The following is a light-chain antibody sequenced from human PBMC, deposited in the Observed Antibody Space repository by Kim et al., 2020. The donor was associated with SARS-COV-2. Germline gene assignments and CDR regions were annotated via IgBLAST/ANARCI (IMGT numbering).Light chain of an antibody. CDR3: SSYTSSSTLV. CDR2: DVS. V-gene: IGLV2-14*03. CDR1: SRDVGGYNY. J-gene: IGLJ1*01. Sequence: GQSITISCTGTSRDVGGYNYVSWYQQHPGKAPKLMIYDVSNRPSGVSNRFSGSKSGNTASLTISGLQAEDEADYYCSSYTSSSTLVFGTGTKVTV.